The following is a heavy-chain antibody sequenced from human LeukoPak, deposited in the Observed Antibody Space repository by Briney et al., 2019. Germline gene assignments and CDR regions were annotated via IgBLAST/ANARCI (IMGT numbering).Heavy chain of an antibody. CDR2: INHSGST. J-gene: IGHJ6*02. CDR1: GGSISSYY. Sequence: SETLSLTCTVSGGSISSYYWSWIRQPPGKGLEWIGEINHSGSTNYNPSLKSRVTISVDTSKNQFSLKLSSVTAADTAVYYCARVGSLSGITIFGVDLTYGMDVWGQGTTVTVSS. CDR3: ARVGSLSGITIFGVDLTYGMDV. D-gene: IGHD3-3*01. V-gene: IGHV4-34*01.